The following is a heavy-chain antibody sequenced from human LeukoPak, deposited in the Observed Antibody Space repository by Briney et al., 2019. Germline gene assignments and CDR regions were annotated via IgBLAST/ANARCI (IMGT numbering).Heavy chain of an antibody. J-gene: IGHJ4*02. CDR3: ARIRGVLFSGSIIDY. CDR1: GLSLRNARMG. Sequence: SGPVLVNPTGALTLPHTVSGLSLRNARMGVSWIRQPPGKALEWLAHIFSNDEKSYSTSLKSRLTISKDTSKSQVVLTMTNLDHEDTATYYCARIRGVLFSGSIIDYWGQGTLVTVSS. CDR2: IFSNDEK. V-gene: IGHV2-26*01. D-gene: IGHD3-10*01.